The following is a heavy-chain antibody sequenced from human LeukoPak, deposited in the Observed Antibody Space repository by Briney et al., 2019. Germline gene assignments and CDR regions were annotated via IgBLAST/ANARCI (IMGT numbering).Heavy chain of an antibody. J-gene: IGHJ6*03. CDR2: IYYSGST. Sequence: SEALSLTCAVSGYSISSYYWSWIRQPPGKGLEWIGYIYYSGSTNYNPSLKSRVTISVDTSKNQFSLKLSSVTAADTAVYYCARQPYDSSGYYYVGYYYMDVWGKGTTVTVSS. CDR3: ARQPYDSSGYYYVGYYYMDV. CDR1: GYSISSYY. V-gene: IGHV4-59*01. D-gene: IGHD3-22*01.